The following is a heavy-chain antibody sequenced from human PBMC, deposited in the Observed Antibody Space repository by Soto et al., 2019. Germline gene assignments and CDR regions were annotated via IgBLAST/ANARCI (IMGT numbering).Heavy chain of an antibody. CDR3: ATSPGFFEWSPFDF. CDR1: GLTFNNAW. V-gene: IGHV3-15*01. D-gene: IGHD3-9*01. CDR2: IKSRTDGGTT. Sequence: EVQLVESGGGSVKPGGSLTLSCAASGLTFNNAWMSWVRQAPGKGLEWVGHIKSRTDGGTTDYAAPVKGRFVISRDDSKNTVYLQMNSLKGEDTAFYYCATSPGFFEWSPFDFWGPGTLVTGSS. J-gene: IGHJ4*02.